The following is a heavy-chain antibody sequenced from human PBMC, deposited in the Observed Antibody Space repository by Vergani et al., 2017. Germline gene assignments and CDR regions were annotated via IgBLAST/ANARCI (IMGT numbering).Heavy chain of an antibody. V-gene: IGHV3-30*03. CDR3: VRDRGLCAGGRCYTGAWDY. Sequence: VQLLESGGGLVQPGGSLRLTCAASEFTFSNYAMNWVRQAPGKGLEWVVGISFDGTNVYYPDFVKGRFTISRDIAKNTLYLQVRSLRLEDTGVYHCVRDRGLCAGGRCYTGAWDYWGQGTPVTVSS. D-gene: IGHD2-2*02. CDR2: ISFDGTNV. CDR1: EFTFSNYA. J-gene: IGHJ4*02.